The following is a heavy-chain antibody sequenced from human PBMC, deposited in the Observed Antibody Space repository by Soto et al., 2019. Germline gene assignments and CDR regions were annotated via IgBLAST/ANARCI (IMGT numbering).Heavy chain of an antibody. CDR1: GFTFSSYG. CDR3: VRDTVAYCGGDCYPFDS. D-gene: IGHD2-21*02. Sequence: PGGSLRLSCAASGFTFSSYGMHWVRQAPGKGLEWVAVIWHDGSKKYYADSMKGRFTISRDNSKNTMFLQMNSLRGEDTAVYYCVRDTVAYCGGDCYPFDSWGQGTQVTVYS. CDR2: IWHDGSKK. J-gene: IGHJ4*02. V-gene: IGHV3-33*01.